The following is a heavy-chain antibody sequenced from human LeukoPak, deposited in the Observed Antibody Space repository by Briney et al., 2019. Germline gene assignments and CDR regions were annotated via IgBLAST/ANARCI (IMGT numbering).Heavy chain of an antibody. CDR1: GFTFXSYG. CDR3: ASGSFDY. Sequence: GSLRLSCAXSGFTFXSYGMHWVRQAPGKGLEWVAVISYDGSNKYYADSVQRRFTISRDNSKHTLYLQMNSLRAEDTAVYYCASGSFDYWGQGTLVTVSS. J-gene: IGHJ4*02. V-gene: IGHV3-30*03. CDR2: ISYDGSNK.